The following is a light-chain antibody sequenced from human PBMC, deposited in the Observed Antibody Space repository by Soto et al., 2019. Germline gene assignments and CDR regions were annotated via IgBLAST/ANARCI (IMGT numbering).Light chain of an antibody. V-gene: IGKV1-39*01. CDR2: AAS. CDR3: QQSYNSPPT. Sequence: DIQMTQSPSSLSASIGDRVTITCRASQSISSYLNWYQQKPGKAPKILIYAASSLQSGVPSRFSGTESGTDFTLNISSLQPEDFANYYCQQSYNSPPTFGHGTKVEIK. J-gene: IGKJ1*01. CDR1: QSISSY.